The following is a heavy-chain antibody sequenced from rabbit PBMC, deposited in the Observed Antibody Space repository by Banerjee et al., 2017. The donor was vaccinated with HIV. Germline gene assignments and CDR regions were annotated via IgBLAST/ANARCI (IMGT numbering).Heavy chain of an antibody. CDR3: ARRLVVVGFFNL. D-gene: IGHD4-2*01. V-gene: IGHV1S40*01. Sequence: QSLEESGGDLVKPGASLTLTCTASGFSFSSGYWICWVRQAPGKGLVWIACIYAGSSGSTYYASWAKGRFTIAKISSTTLTLQMTSLTAADTATYFCARRLVVVGFFNLWGPGTLVAVS. CDR2: IYAGSSGST. CDR1: GFSFSSGYW. J-gene: IGHJ4*01.